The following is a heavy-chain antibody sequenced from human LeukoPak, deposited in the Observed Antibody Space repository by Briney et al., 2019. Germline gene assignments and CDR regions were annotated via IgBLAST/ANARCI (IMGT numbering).Heavy chain of an antibody. CDR2: IYGGGTT. CDR1: GFTVSNNY. J-gene: IGHJ4*02. Sequence: GGSLRLSCAASGFTVSNNYMSWVRQAPGKGLEWVSVIYGGGTTYYADSVMGRFTISRDNSKNPLYLQMNSLRGEDTAVYYCARENYSPEDYWGQGTLVTASS. CDR3: ARENYSPEDY. D-gene: IGHD2-21*01. V-gene: IGHV3-66*01.